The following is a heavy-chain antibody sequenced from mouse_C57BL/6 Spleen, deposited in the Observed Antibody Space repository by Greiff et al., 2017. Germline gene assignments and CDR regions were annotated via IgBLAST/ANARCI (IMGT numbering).Heavy chain of an antibody. V-gene: IGHV1-42*01. J-gene: IGHJ4*01. CDR3: AKIYYGNAMDY. CDR2: INPSTGGT. Sequence: VQLQQSGPELVKPGASVKISCKASGYSFTGYYMNWVKQSPETSLEWIGEINPSTGGTTYTQKFKAKATLTVDKSSSTAYMQLKSLTSEDSAVYYCAKIYYGNAMDYWGQGTSVTVSS. CDR1: GYSFTGYY. D-gene: IGHD2-1*01.